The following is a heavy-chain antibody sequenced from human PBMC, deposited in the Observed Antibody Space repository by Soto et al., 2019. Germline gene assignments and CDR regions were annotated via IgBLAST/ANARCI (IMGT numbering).Heavy chain of an antibody. CDR2: IIPIFGTA. V-gene: IGHV1-69*12. CDR3: ASHCGGDCYSRSPPYYYYGMDV. J-gene: IGHJ6*02. D-gene: IGHD2-21*02. CDR1: GGTFSSYA. Sequence: QVQLVQSGAEVKKPGSSVKVSCKASGGTFSSYAISWVRQAPGQGLEWMGGIIPIFGTADYAQKFQGRVTITADESTSTAYMALISLRSEDTAVYYCASHCGGDCYSRSPPYYYYGMDVWGQGTTVTVSS.